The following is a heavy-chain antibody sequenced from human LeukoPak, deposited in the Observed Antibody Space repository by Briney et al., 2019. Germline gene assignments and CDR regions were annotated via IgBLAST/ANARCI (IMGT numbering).Heavy chain of an antibody. J-gene: IGHJ4*02. D-gene: IGHD2-15*01. V-gene: IGHV1-3*01. CDR3: ARDQVCSGGSCYYYFDY. CDR2: ISAGNGNT. Sequence: ASVKVSCKASGYTFTSYAIHWVRQAPGQRLEWMGWISAGNGNTKYSQNFQGRVTFISNTSATTAFMELSSLRSEDAAVYYCARDQVCSGGSCYYYFDYWGQGTLVTVSS. CDR1: GYTFTSYA.